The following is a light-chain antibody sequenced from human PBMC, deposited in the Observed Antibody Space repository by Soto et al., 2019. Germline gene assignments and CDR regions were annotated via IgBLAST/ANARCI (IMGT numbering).Light chain of an antibody. Sequence: QSALTQPASVSGSPGQSITISCTGTSSDVGAYNYVSWYQQHPGKAPKLMIYYVSNRPSGVSDRFSGSKSGNTASLTISGLQAEDEADYYCSSYTSSSTLYVVGTGTKVTVL. CDR3: SSYTSSSTLYV. CDR2: YVS. V-gene: IGLV2-14*01. CDR1: SSDVGAYNY. J-gene: IGLJ1*01.